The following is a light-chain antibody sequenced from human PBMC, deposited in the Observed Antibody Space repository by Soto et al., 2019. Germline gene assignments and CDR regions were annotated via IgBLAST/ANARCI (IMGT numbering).Light chain of an antibody. CDR3: QQYNSPPWT. CDR1: QIISSIY. V-gene: IGKV3-20*01. CDR2: GAS. J-gene: IGKJ1*01. Sequence: IVLTQSPGTLSLSPGDRATLSCRTSQIISSIYLAWYQQQPGLAPRLLIYGASSRATGIPDRFSAGGSGTDFTLTISRLEPGDFAVYYCQQYNSPPWTFGQGTKVEIK.